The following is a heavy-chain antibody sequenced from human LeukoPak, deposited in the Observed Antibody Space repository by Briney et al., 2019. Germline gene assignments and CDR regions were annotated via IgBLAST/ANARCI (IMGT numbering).Heavy chain of an antibody. CDR1: GFTFSSSA. Sequence: GGSLRLSCSAPGFTFSSSAMGWVRRAPGRGSEGVSAFSGSGGRTSYAASVKGRFPISRDNSKNTPYLQMHSLRAEDTAVYCCAKVGEDVLRFLAWLFRFDYWGQGTLVTVSS. CDR3: AKVGEDVLRFLAWLFRFDY. J-gene: IGHJ4*02. V-gene: IGHV3-23*01. CDR2: FSGSGGRT. D-gene: IGHD3-3*01.